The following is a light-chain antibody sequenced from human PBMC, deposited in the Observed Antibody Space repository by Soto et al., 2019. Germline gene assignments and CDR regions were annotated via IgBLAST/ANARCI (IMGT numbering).Light chain of an antibody. CDR1: QSVSSY. V-gene: IGKV3-11*01. Sequence: EIVLTQSPATLSLSPGERATLSCRASQSVSSYLAWYQQKPGQAPRLLIYDASNRATGIPARFSGSGSGTDFTRTISSLEPEDFAVYYCPQRSNWLTFGGGTKVEIK. CDR2: DAS. J-gene: IGKJ4*01. CDR3: PQRSNWLT.